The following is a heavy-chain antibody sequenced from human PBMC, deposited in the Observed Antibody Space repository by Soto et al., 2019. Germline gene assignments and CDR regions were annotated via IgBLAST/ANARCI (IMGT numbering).Heavy chain of an antibody. CDR1: AFTFSSYS. CDR3: ARGQLNYYYYGMDV. D-gene: IGHD6-6*01. J-gene: IGHJ6*02. Sequence: GGSLRLSCAASAFTFSSYSMNWVRQAPGKGLEWVSSISSSSSYIYYADSVKGRFTISRDNAKNSLYLQMNSLRAEDTAVYYCARGQLNYYYYGMDVWGQGTTVTVSS. V-gene: IGHV3-21*01. CDR2: ISSSSSYI.